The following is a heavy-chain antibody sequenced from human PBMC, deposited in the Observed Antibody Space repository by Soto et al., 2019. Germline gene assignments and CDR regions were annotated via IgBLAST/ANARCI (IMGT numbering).Heavy chain of an antibody. CDR2: ISHSGRGT. Sequence: HPGGSLRLSCSASGFTFSNYDMSWVRQAPGKGLAWVSAISHSGRGTYYADSVEGRFTISRDNSKNTVYLQMNSLRAEDTALYYCARVTEEHDRASSWFDPWGQGTLVTVSS. J-gene: IGHJ5*02. CDR1: GFTFSNYD. V-gene: IGHV3-23*01. D-gene: IGHD2-21*01. CDR3: ARVTEEHDRASSWFDP.